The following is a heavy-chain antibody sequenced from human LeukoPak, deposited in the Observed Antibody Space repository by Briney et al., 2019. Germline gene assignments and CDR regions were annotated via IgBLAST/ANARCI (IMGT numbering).Heavy chain of an antibody. D-gene: IGHD3-22*01. CDR1: AGSLSRYY. CDR2: IYYSGST. V-gene: IGHV4-59*01. CDR3: ARDQLGGYYYDY. J-gene: IGHJ4*02. Sequence: SETLSLTCTVSAGSLSRYYWSWIRQPPGKGLEWTGYIYYSGSTNYNPSLTSRVTISVDTSKNQFSLKLSSVTAADTAVYYCARDQLGGYYYDYWGQGTLVTVSA.